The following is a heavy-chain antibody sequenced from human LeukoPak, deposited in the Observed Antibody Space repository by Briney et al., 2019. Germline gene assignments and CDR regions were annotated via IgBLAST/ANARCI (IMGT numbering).Heavy chain of an antibody. CDR2: ISSSGTTI. V-gene: IGHV3-48*02. J-gene: IGHJ4*02. Sequence: PGGSLRVSCAASGFTFSSYSMNWVRQAPGKGLEWVSYISSSGTTIYYADSVKGRFTISRDNAKNSLYLQMNSLRDEDTAVYYCARVWGLAVAGGEIEYWGQGTLVTVSS. D-gene: IGHD6-13*01. CDR1: GFTFSSYS. CDR3: ARVWGLAVAGGEIEY.